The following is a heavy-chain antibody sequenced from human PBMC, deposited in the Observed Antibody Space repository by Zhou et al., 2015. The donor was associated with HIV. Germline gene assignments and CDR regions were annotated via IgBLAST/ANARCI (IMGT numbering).Heavy chain of an antibody. CDR2: IIPILGIA. Sequence: QVQLVQSGAEVKKPGSSVKVSCKASGGTLSSYTISWVRQAPGQGLEWMGRIIPILGIANYAQKFQGRVTITADKSTSTAYMELSSLRSEDTAVYYCARSDPLLDGYSSGSAVSWGQGTLVTVSS. CDR3: ARSDPLLDGYSSGSAVS. J-gene: IGHJ5*02. CDR1: GGTLSSYT. V-gene: IGHV1-69*02. D-gene: IGHD5-24*01.